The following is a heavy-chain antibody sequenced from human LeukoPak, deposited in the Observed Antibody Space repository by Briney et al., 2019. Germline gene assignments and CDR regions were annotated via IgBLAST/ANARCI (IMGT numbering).Heavy chain of an antibody. Sequence: PSETLSLTCSASGGSISSSSYYWGWIRQPPGKGLEWIGSIYYSGSSYYNPSLKSRVTISVDKSKNQFSLKLSSVTAADTAVYYCARVVVVVAANHYFDYWGQGTLVTVSS. V-gene: IGHV4-39*07. D-gene: IGHD2-15*01. CDR3: ARVVVVVAANHYFDY. CDR1: GGSISSSSYY. CDR2: IYYSGSS. J-gene: IGHJ4*02.